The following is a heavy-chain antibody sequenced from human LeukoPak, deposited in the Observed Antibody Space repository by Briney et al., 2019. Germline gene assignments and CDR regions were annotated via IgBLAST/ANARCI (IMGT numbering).Heavy chain of an antibody. D-gene: IGHD3-10*01. CDR3: VRAHHPGGWFDP. Sequence: GGSLRLSCAASGFTFSNYWMTWVRQAPGKGLEWVASINQDGGEIHYVDSVKGRFTISRDNAKNSLYLQMNSLTAEDTAVHYCVRAHHPGGWFDPWGQGTLVTVSS. V-gene: IGHV3-7*04. CDR1: GFTFSNYW. J-gene: IGHJ5*02. CDR2: INQDGGEI.